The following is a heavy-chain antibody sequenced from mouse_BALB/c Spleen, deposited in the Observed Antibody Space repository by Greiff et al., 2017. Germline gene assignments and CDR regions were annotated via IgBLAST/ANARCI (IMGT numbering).Heavy chain of an antibody. CDR1: GYTFSSYW. J-gene: IGHJ3*01. Sequence: QVQLKQSGAELMKPGASVKISCKATGYTFSSYWIEWVKQRPGHGLEWIGEILPGSGSTNYNEKFKGKATFTADTSSNTAYMQLSSLTSEDSAVYYCARSGHYGYGFAYWGQGTLVTVSA. D-gene: IGHD1-2*01. CDR3: ARSGHYGYGFAY. V-gene: IGHV1-9*01. CDR2: ILPGSGST.